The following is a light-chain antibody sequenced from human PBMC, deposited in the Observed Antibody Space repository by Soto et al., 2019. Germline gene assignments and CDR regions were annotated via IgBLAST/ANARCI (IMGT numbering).Light chain of an antibody. CDR2: WAS. CDR3: QQYYSTPLT. CDR1: QSVLYSSNNNNY. J-gene: IGKJ4*01. Sequence: DIVMTQSPDSLAVSLGERATINCKSSQSVLYSSNNNNYLAWYQQKPGHPPKRLIYWASTRESGVPDRFSGSGSGTYFTLTISSLQAEDVAIYYCQQYYSTPLTFGRGTKVEIK. V-gene: IGKV4-1*01.